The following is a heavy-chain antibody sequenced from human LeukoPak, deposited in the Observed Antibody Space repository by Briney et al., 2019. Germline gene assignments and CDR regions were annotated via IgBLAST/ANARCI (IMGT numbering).Heavy chain of an antibody. Sequence: PSETLSLTCTVSGGSISSSSYYWGWIRQPPGKGLEWIGCIYYSGSTSYNPSLKSRVTMSLDASKNQFSLELNSVTPADTAVYYCARGGNYWPQWWFDPWGRGTLVSVSS. CDR1: GGSISSSSYY. D-gene: IGHD1-26*01. CDR3: ARGGNYWPQWWFDP. V-gene: IGHV4-39*07. J-gene: IGHJ5*02. CDR2: IYYSGST.